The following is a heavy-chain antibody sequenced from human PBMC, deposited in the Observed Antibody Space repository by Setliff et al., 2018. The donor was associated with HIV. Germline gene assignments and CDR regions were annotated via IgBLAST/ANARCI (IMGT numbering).Heavy chain of an antibody. CDR1: GGSISSHF. D-gene: IGHD3-16*01. J-gene: IGHJ4*02. CDR3: ARGTLYYDYVWGTPFPFDY. V-gene: IGHV4-59*11. Sequence: SETLSLPCTVSGGSISSHFWSWIRQPPGKGLEWIGSIYYSGSTNYNPSLKSRVTISVVTSKNQFSLKLSSVTAADTAVYYCARGTLYYDYVWGTPFPFDYWGQGTLVTVSS. CDR2: IYYSGST.